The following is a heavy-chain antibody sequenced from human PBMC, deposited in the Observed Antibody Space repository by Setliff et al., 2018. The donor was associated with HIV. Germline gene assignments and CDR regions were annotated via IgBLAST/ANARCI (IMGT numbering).Heavy chain of an antibody. J-gene: IGHJ5*02. CDR1: GYRFIGHY. V-gene: IGHV1-2*02. CDR3: ARRHTAFDP. Sequence: ASVKVSCKTSGYRFIGHYLHWVRLAPGQGPEWVGWINPETGDPNYAQKFRGRVLMTRDTSITTAFLHVAKLTSDDTAIYYCARRHTAFDPWGQGTLVTVSS. CDR2: INPETGDP. D-gene: IGHD5-18*01.